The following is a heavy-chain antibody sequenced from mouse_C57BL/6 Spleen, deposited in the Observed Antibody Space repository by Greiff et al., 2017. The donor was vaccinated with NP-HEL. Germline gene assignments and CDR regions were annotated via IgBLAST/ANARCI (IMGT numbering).Heavy chain of an antibody. Sequence: QVQLQQPGTELVKPGASVKLSCKASGYTFTSYWMHWVKQRPGQGLEWIGNINPSNGGTHYNEKFKSKATLTVDKSSSTAYMQLSSLTSEDSAVXYGASYYGSSYSFAYWGQGTLVTVSA. CDR1: GYTFTSYW. CDR2: INPSNGGT. V-gene: IGHV1-53*01. D-gene: IGHD1-1*01. CDR3: ASYYGSSYSFAY. J-gene: IGHJ3*01.